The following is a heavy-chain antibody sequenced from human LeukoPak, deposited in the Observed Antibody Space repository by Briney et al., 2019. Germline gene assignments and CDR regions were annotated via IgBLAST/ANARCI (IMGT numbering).Heavy chain of an antibody. CDR2: IPWNSVNR. CDR3: ARRALYTGSLDF. CDR1: GFTFDDYA. V-gene: IGHV3-9*01. D-gene: IGHD1-26*01. Sequence: PGRSLRLSCAASGFTFDDYAMHWVRQAPGKGLEWVSGIPWNSVNRDYADSVKGRFTISRDNAKNSLYLEMTSLRAADTALYYCARRALYTGSLDFWGQGTLVSVSS. J-gene: IGHJ5*01.